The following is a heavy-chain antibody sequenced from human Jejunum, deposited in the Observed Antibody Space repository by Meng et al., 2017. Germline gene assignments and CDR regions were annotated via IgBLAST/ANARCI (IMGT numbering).Heavy chain of an antibody. CDR2: ISHTGRI. CDR3: ARDLLDPNIAATGWFDP. D-gene: IGHD2/OR15-2a*01. Sequence: AQLQDSGTGRVHPSGTLSLTCAVSWGSISNNNWWSWVRQPPGKGLEWIGEISHTGRINYNPSLKSRVAMSLDKSKNQFSLDLTSVTGADTAVYYCARDLLDPNIAATGWFDPWGQGTLVTVSS. CDR1: WGSISNNNW. J-gene: IGHJ5*02. V-gene: IGHV4-4*02.